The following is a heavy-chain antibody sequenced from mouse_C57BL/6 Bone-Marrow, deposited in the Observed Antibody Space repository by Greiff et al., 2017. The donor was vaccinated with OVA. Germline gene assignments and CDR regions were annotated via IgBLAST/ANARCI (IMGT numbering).Heavy chain of an antibody. CDR1: GFTFSSYA. V-gene: IGHV5-4*01. J-gene: IGHJ2*01. CDR3: ARDGGYYGYFDY. CDR2: ISDGGSYT. D-gene: IGHD1-1*01. Sequence: EVMLVESGGGLVKPGGSLKLSCAASGFTFSSYAMSWVRQTPEKRLEWVATISDGGSYTYYPDNVKVRFTISRDNSKNNLYLQMSHLKSEDTAMYYCARDGGYYGYFDYWGQGTTLTVSS.